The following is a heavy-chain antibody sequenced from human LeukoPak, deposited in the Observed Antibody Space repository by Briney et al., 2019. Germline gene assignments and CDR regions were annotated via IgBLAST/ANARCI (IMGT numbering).Heavy chain of an antibody. CDR2: ISGSGGST. J-gene: IGHJ4*02. D-gene: IGHD4-23*01. V-gene: IGHV3-23*01. Sequence: GGSLRLSCAASGFTFSSYAMSWVRQAPGKGLEWVSAISGSGGSTYYADSVKGRFTISRDNSKNTLYLQMNSLRAEDTAVYYCAKNPHDYGGNSFSYYFDYWGQETLVTVSS. CDR3: AKNPHDYGGNSFSYYFDY. CDR1: GFTFSSYA.